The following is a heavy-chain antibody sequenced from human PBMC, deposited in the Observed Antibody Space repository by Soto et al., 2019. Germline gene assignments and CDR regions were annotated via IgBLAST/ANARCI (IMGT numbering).Heavy chain of an antibody. CDR3: ARDRSSWSRDFDI. Sequence: HPEGSLRLSCAASEFTFSSYWMSWVRQAPGKGLEWVANIKQDGSEKYYVDSVKGRFTISRDNAKNSLYLQMNSLRAEDTAVYYCARDRSSWSRDFDIWGQVPTVTFSS. V-gene: IGHV3-7*01. CDR1: EFTFSSYW. J-gene: IGHJ3*02. D-gene: IGHD6-13*01. CDR2: IKQDGSEK.